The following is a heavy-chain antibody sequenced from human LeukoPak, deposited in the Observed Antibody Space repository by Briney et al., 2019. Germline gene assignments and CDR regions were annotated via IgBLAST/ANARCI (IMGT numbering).Heavy chain of an antibody. CDR1: GGSISSRSYY. CDR2: TYYSGSA. Sequence: PSETLSLTCTVSGGSISSRSYYWGWIRQPPGEGLEWIGSTYYSGSAYYNPSLKSRVTISVDTSKNQFSLKMSSVTAADTAVYYCARRSVGATFDYWGQGTLVTVSS. J-gene: IGHJ4*02. CDR3: ARRSVGATFDY. V-gene: IGHV4-39*01. D-gene: IGHD1-26*01.